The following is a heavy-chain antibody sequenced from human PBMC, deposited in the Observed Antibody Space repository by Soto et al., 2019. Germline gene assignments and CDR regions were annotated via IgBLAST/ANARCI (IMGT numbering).Heavy chain of an antibody. D-gene: IGHD2-21*01. CDR1: GYTFINYH. J-gene: IGHJ4*02. V-gene: IGHV1-18*01. CDR3: AKSPRGEMASD. CDR2: INTYNGMT. Sequence: QVQLVQSGGEVKKPGASVTVSCKASGYTFINYHITWVRQAPGQGLEWMAWINTYNGMTDYAQRFQGRVTMTRDTSTSTAFMELRNLESDDTAVYFCAKSPRGEMASDWGQGTLVIVSS.